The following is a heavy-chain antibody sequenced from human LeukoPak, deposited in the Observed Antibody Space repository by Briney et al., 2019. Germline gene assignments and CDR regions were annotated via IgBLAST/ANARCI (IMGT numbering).Heavy chain of an antibody. CDR1: AYTFTGYY. Sequence: ASVKVSCEASAYTFTGYYLHWVRQAPGQGFQWMGWLDPNNGDTEYAQKFQGRVTMTRDRSISTAYMNLGRLTSDDTAVYYCARRSRNGLDAFDIWGQGTMVTVSS. J-gene: IGHJ3*02. D-gene: IGHD1-14*01. CDR2: LDPNNGDT. CDR3: ARRSRNGLDAFDI. V-gene: IGHV1-2*02.